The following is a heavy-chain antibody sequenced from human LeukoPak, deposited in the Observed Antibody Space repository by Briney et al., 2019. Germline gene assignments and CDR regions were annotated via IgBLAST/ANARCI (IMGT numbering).Heavy chain of an antibody. CDR3: ARIRGSSWYDAFDI. CDR1: GFSLSTSGMC. D-gene: IGHD6-13*01. J-gene: IGHJ3*02. V-gene: IGHV2-70*11. Sequence: SGPTLVNPTQTLTLTCTCSGFSLSTSGMCVSWIRQPPGKALECLARIDCDDDKYYSTSLKTRLTISKDTSKNQVVLTMTNMDPVDTATYYCARIRGSSWYDAFDIWGQGTMVTVSS. CDR2: IDCDDDK.